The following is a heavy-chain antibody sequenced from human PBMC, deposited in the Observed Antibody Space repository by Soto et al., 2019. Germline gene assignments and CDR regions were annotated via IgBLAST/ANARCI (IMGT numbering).Heavy chain of an antibody. D-gene: IGHD2-21*02. CDR2: ISYDGSNK. CDR3: AKEAFVVVTAPDFDY. V-gene: IGHV3-30*18. CDR1: GFTFSSYG. Sequence: QVQLVESGGGVVQPGRSLRLSCAASGFTFSSYGMHWVSQAPGKGLEWVAVISYDGSNKYYADSVKGRFTISRDNSKNTLYLQMNSLRAEDTAVYYCAKEAFVVVTAPDFDYWGQGTLVTVSS. J-gene: IGHJ4*02.